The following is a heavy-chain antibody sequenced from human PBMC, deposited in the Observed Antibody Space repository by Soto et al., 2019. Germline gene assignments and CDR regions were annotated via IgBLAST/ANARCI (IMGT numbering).Heavy chain of an antibody. J-gene: IGHJ6*03. D-gene: IGHD4-17*01. CDR3: VRATVTLHYYYYYYMDV. CDR2: MNPNSGNT. Sequence: QVQLVQSGAEVKKPGPSVKVSCKASGYTFTSYDINWVRQATGQGLEWMGWMNPNSGNTGYAQKFQGRVTMTRNTSISTAYMELSSLRSEDTAVYYCVRATVTLHYYYYYYMDVWGKGTTVTVSS. V-gene: IGHV1-8*01. CDR1: GYTFTSYD.